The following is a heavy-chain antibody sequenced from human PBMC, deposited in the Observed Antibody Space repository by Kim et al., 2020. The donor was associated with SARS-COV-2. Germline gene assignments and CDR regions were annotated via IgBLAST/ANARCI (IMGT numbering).Heavy chain of an antibody. V-gene: IGHV4-31*03. CDR3: ARRAMGTMVRFPDWFDP. CDR2: IYYSGST. CDR1: GGSISSGGYY. J-gene: IGHJ5*02. D-gene: IGHD3-10*01. Sequence: SETLSLTCTVSGGSISSGGYYWSWIRQHPGKGLEWIGYIYYSGSTYYNPSLKSRVTISVDTSKNQFSLKLSSVTAADTAVYYCARRAMGTMVRFPDWFDPWGQGTLVTVSS.